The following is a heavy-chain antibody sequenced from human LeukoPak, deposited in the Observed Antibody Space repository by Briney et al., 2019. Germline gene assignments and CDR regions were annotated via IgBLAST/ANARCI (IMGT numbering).Heavy chain of an antibody. J-gene: IGHJ3*02. V-gene: IGHV1-8*03. CDR2: MNPNSGNT. CDR1: GYTFTSYD. CDR3: AREVTPNAFDI. Sequence: ASVNVSCKASGYTFTSYDINWVRQATGQGLEWMGWMNPNSGNTGYAQKFQGRVTITRNTSISTAYMELSSLRSEDTAVYYCAREVTPNAFDIWGQGTMVTVSS.